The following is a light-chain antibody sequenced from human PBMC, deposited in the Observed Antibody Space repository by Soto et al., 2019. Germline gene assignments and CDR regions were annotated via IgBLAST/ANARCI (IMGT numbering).Light chain of an antibody. CDR1: QGIRND. J-gene: IGKJ1*01. CDR2: AAS. V-gene: IGKV1-17*01. Sequence: IQMTQSPSARSAPVCKTGTRTFRASQGIRNDLGWYQQKPGKAAKRLIYAASSLQSGVPSRFSGSGSGTEFTLTISSLQPEDFATYYCLQHNSYPRKFGQGTKVDIK. CDR3: LQHNSYPRK.